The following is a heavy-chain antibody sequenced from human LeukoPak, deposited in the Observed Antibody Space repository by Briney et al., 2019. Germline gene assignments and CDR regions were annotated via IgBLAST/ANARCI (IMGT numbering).Heavy chain of an antibody. CDR2: IRYDGSNK. D-gene: IGHD2-2*01. V-gene: IGHV3-30*02. CDR1: GFTFSSYG. CDR3: AKVGGYCSSTSCYRAFDI. J-gene: IGHJ3*02. Sequence: GGSLRLSCAASGFTFSSYGMHWVRQAPGKGLEWVAFIRYDGSNKYYADSVKGRFAISRDNSKNTLYLQMNSLRAEDTAVYYCAKVGGYCSSTSCYRAFDIWGQGTMVTVSS.